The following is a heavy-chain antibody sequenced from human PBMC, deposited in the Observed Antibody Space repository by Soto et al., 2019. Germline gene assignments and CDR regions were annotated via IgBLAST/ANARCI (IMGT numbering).Heavy chain of an antibody. Sequence: QVQLVQSGAEVKKPGASVKVSCKASGYTFTGYYMHWVRQAPGQGLEWMGWINPNSGGTNYAQKFQGWVTMTRDTSIRTAYTEFRRVSSAATAVYYCARSSSPGSGMDVWGQGTTVTVSS. CDR3: ARSSSPGSGMDV. CDR1: GYTFTGYY. D-gene: IGHD6-6*01. J-gene: IGHJ6*02. CDR2: INPNSGGT. V-gene: IGHV1-2*04.